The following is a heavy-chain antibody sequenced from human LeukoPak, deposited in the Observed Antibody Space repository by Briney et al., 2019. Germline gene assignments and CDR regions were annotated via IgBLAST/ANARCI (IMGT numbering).Heavy chain of an antibody. Sequence: GGSLRLSCAASGFTFDDHTMHWVRQAPGKGLVWVSRINRDGSTTNYADSVKGRFTVSRDNAKNTLNLQMNSLRAEDTAVYYCARDKKSGESSEIDYWGQGTLVTVSS. CDR3: ARDKKSGESSEIDY. CDR2: INRDGSTT. D-gene: IGHD3-10*01. CDR1: GFTFDDHT. V-gene: IGHV3-74*01. J-gene: IGHJ4*02.